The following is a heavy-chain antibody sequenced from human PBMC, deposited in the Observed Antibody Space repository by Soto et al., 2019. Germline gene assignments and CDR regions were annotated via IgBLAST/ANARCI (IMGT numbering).Heavy chain of an antibody. D-gene: IGHD5-18*01. Sequence: QVHLVESGGGVVQPGRSLRLSCAASGFTFSNYAMHWVRQAPGKGLEWVAVISYDGSDKHNANSVKGRFTISRDNSKNTLYLQMNSLRAEDTAVYYCARDTGPNGYNYYYFGMDVWGQGTTVTVSS. CDR1: GFTFSNYA. V-gene: IGHV3-30-3*01. J-gene: IGHJ6*02. CDR2: ISYDGSDK. CDR3: ARDTGPNGYNYYYFGMDV.